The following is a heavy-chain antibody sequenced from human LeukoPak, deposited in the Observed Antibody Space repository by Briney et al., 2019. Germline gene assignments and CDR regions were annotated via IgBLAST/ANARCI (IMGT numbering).Heavy chain of an antibody. CDR2: IRSKPYGATT. Sequence: QPGRSLRLSCTASGFTLGDYATNWVRQAPGKGLEWVGFIRSKPYGATTQYAASVKGRFTISRDDFKNIAYLQMNSLKTEDTAVYYCTRGDGYNYGSDYWGQGTLVTVSS. D-gene: IGHD5-24*01. J-gene: IGHJ4*02. CDR3: TRGDGYNYGSDY. V-gene: IGHV3-49*04. CDR1: GFTLGDYA.